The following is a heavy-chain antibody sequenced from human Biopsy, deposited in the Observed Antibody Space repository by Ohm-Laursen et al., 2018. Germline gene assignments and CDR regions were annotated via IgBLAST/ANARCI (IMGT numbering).Heavy chain of an antibody. CDR3: ARELGDFWGGRQFDF. D-gene: IGHD3-3*01. CDR1: AYSFGDHR. Sequence: ASVKVSCKASAYSFGDHRIHWVRQAPGQGPEWMGWIDPKSGGTNYAQKFQGRVTMTRDTSISTTYMELRRLTSDDTAVFYCARELGDFWGGRQFDFWGQGTLVTVSS. CDR2: IDPKSGGT. V-gene: IGHV1-2*02. J-gene: IGHJ5*01.